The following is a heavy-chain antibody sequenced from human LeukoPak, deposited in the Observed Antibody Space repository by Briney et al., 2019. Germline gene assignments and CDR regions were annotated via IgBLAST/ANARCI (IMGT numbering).Heavy chain of an antibody. CDR1: GYTFTSYD. V-gene: IGHV1-69*06. Sequence: SVKVSCKASGYTFTSYDISWVRQAPGQGLEWMGGIMPMFGKANYAQKFQGRVTTTADKATSTAYMELSSLGSEDTVVYYCAGGRTDIVVVPATLRNYYFDYWGQGTLVTVSS. CDR3: AGGRTDIVVVPATLRNYYFDY. CDR2: IMPMFGKA. D-gene: IGHD2-2*01. J-gene: IGHJ4*02.